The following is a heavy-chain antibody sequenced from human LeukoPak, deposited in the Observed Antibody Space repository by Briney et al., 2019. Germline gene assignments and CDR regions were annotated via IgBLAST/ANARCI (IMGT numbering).Heavy chain of an antibody. CDR1: GYTFTGYY. J-gene: IGHJ6*03. V-gene: IGHV1-2*02. CDR2: INPNSGGT. D-gene: IGHD1-26*01. Sequence: ASVKVSCKASGYTFTGYYMHWVRQAPGQGLEWMGWINPNSGGTNYAQKFQGRVTMTRDTSISTAYMELSKLRSDDTAVYYCARSSIVGFGNYYYYYYMDVWGKGTTVTVSS. CDR3: ARSSIVGFGNYYYYYYMDV.